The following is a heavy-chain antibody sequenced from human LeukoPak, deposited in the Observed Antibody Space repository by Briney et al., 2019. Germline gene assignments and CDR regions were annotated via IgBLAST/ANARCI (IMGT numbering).Heavy chain of an antibody. D-gene: IGHD2-15*01. CDR1: GXTFSSHS. CDR3: ATYIQRPPGMDV. CDR2: ISRDGTST. V-gene: IGHV3-74*01. Sequence: GGSLRLSCAASGXTFSSHSMHWVRQAPGKGLVWVSGISRDGTSTNYADAVKGRFTISTDNSKNTVYLQMNSLRAEDTALYFCATYIQRPPGMDVWGQGTSVTVSS. J-gene: IGHJ6*02.